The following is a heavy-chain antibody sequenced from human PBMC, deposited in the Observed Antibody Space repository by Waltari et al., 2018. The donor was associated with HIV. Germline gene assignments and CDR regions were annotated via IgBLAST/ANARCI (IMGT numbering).Heavy chain of an antibody. Sequence: QVQLQQWGAGLLKPSETLSLTCAVYGGSFSGYYWSWIRQPPGKGLEWIGEINHSGSTNYNPSLKSRVTISVDTSKNQCSLKLSSVTAADTAVYYCARGGYCSGGSCYEGYFDYWGQGTLVTVSS. D-gene: IGHD2-15*01. CDR1: GGSFSGYY. V-gene: IGHV4-34*01. CDR3: ARGGYCSGGSCYEGYFDY. CDR2: INHSGST. J-gene: IGHJ4*02.